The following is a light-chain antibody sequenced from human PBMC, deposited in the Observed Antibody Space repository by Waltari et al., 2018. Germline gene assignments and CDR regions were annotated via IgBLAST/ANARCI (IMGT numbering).Light chain of an antibody. CDR1: SSDVGGYNY. CDR2: DVS. CDR3: SSYTSSSTL. Sequence: QSALTQPASVSGSPGQSTTISCTGTSSDVGGYNYVSWYQQHPGKAPKPMIYDVSNRPSGVSNRFSGSKSGNTASLTISGLQAEDEADYYCSSYTSSSTLFGGGTKLTVL. V-gene: IGLV2-14*01. J-gene: IGLJ2*01.